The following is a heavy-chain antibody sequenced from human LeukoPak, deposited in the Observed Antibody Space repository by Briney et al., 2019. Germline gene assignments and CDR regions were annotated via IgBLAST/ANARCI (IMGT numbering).Heavy chain of an antibody. J-gene: IGHJ6*03. CDR1: GVSISSAC. V-gene: IGHV4-4*07. CDR2: IHTSGNT. CDR3: ARDPGIMVRGSRRGYDGNYYYMDV. Sequence: SETLSLTCTVSGVSISSACWSWIRQPAGKGLEWIGHIHTSGNTNYNSSLKSRVTISVDTSKNQFSLKLSSVTAADTAVYYCARDPGIMVRGSRRGYDGNYYYMDVWGKGATVTISS. D-gene: IGHD3-10*01.